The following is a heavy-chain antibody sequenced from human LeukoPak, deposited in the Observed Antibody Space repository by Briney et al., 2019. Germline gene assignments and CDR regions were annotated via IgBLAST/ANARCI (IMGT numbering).Heavy chain of an antibody. D-gene: IGHD3-10*01. Sequence: GESLKVSCKGSGYSFTSYWIGWVRQMPGKGVEWMGIIYPGDSDTKYSPSFQGQVTISADKSISTAYLQWSSLKASDTAMYYCARLGGSIILVRGEDNWFDPWGQGTLVTVSS. CDR2: IYPGDSDT. V-gene: IGHV5-51*01. CDR3: ARLGGSIILVRGEDNWFDP. J-gene: IGHJ5*02. CDR1: GYSFTSYW.